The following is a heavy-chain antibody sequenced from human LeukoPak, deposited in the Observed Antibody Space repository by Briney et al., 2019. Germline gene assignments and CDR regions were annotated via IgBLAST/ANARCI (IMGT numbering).Heavy chain of an antibody. CDR2: INPNTGNP. V-gene: IGHV7-4-1*02. Sequence: ASVKVSCKASGYTFTSYDINWVRQAPGQGLEWMGWINPNTGNPMYAQGFTGRFVFSLDTSVTTTYLQINGLEAEDTAVYYCARAYQRLGGLSFPDSWGQGTLVTVSS. J-gene: IGHJ5*01. CDR1: GYTFTSYD. CDR3: ARAYQRLGGLSFPDS. D-gene: IGHD3-16*02.